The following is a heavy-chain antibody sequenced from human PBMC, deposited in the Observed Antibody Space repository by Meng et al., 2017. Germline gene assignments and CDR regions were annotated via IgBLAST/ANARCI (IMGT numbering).Heavy chain of an antibody. D-gene: IGHD5-18*01. CDR2: INPNSGGT. CDR3: ARDLDGYSYDLNYFDY. V-gene: IGHV1-2*06. CDR1: GYTFTGYC. J-gene: IGHJ4*02. Sequence: ASVKVSCKASGYTFTGYCMHWVRQAPGQGLEWMGRINPNSGGTNYAQKFQGRVTMTRDTSISTAYMELSRLRSDDTAVYYCARDLDGYSYDLNYFDYWGQGTLVTVSS.